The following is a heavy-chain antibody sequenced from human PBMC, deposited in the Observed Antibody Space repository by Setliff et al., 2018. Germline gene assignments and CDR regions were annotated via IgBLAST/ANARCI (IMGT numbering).Heavy chain of an antibody. CDR1: GYSISSGYY. D-gene: IGHD2-2*01. V-gene: IGHV4-38-2*01. Sequence: SETLSLTCAVSGYSISSGYYWAWIRQAPGRGLEWIGSVYHHGSSYYNPSLKSRVTISVDRSKNQFSLKLSSVTAADTAVYYCASSYCSSTSCHYYFDYWGQGTLVTVSS. CDR2: VYHHGSS. J-gene: IGHJ4*02. CDR3: ASSYCSSTSCHYYFDY.